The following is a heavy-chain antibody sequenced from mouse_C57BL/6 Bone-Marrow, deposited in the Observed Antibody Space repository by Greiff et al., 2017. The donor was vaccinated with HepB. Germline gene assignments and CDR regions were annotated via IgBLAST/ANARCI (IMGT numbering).Heavy chain of an antibody. V-gene: IGHV1-15*01. CDR1: GYTFTDYE. CDR3: TRYYSLFDY. J-gene: IGHJ2*01. Sequence: VQLQESGAELVRPGASVTLSCKASGYTFTDYEMHWVKQTPVHGLEWIGAIDPETGGTAYNQKFKGKAILTADKSSSTAYMELRSLTSEDSAVYYCTRYYSLFDYWGQGTTLTVSS. D-gene: IGHD2-12*01. CDR2: IDPETGGT.